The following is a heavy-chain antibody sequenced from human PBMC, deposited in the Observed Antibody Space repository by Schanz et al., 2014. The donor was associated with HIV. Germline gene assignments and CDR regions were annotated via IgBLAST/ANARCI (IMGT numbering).Heavy chain of an antibody. J-gene: IGHJ3*02. CDR2: ISAYNGDT. D-gene: IGHD2-8*01. Sequence: QVRLVQSGAEVKKPGASVRVSCKASGYTFSSYGVSWVRQAPGQGLEWMGWISAYNGDTNYAEKFQGRIRMTTDRSTIAYMDVTSLTSDDTAVYFCARDLTPKEVSNVIMDIGALDIWGQGTMVIVSS. CDR3: ARDLTPKEVSNVIMDIGALDI. CDR1: GYTFSSYG. V-gene: IGHV1-18*01.